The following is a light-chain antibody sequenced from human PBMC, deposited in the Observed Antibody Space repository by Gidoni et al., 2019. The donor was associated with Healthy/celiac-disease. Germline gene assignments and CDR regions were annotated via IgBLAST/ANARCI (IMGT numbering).Light chain of an antibody. V-gene: IGLV3-1*01. J-gene: IGLJ2*01. CDR2: QDS. CDR1: KLGDKY. Sequence: SSELTQPPSVSVAPGQTASITCSGDKLGDKYACWYQQRPGQSPVLVISQDSKRPSGITERFSGSNSGNTATLTISGTQAMDEADYYGQAWDSSTVVFGGGTKLTVL. CDR3: QAWDSSTVV.